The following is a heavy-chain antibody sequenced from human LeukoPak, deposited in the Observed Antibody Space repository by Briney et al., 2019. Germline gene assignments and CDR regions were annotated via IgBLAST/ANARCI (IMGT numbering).Heavy chain of an antibody. CDR3: ARDANAFDI. V-gene: IGHV3-21*01. J-gene: IGHJ3*02. Sequence: PGGSLRLSCAASGFTFSSHSMSWVRQAPGKGLEWVSSISSTSIYIFHADSVKGRFTISRDNAKNSLYLQMNSLRAEDTAVYYCARDANAFDIWGQGTMVTVSS. CDR1: GFTFSSHS. CDR2: ISSTSIYI.